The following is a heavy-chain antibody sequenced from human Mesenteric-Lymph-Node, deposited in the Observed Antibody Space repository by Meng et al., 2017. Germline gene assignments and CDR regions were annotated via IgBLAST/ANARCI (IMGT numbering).Heavy chain of an antibody. V-gene: IGHV3-23*01. D-gene: IGHD6-19*01. CDR1: GFTFSSYA. CDR3: ARDPYSSGRYVSYFDY. CDR2: ISGSGGST. J-gene: IGHJ4*02. Sequence: GESLKISCAASGFTFSSYAMSWVRQAPGKGLEWVSAISGSGGSTYYADSVKGRFTISRDNAKNSLYLQMNSLRAEDTAVYYCARDPYSSGRYVSYFDYWGQGTLVTVSS.